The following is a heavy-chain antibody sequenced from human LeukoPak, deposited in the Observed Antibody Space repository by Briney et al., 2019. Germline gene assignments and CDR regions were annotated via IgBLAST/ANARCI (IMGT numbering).Heavy chain of an antibody. CDR1: GYTFTSHY. V-gene: IGHV1-46*01. J-gene: IGHJ4*02. Sequence: ASVKVSCRASGYTFTSHYMHWVRQAPGQGLERMGIINPNTGSTYYPQKFQGRVTVTRDTSTSTVYMELTSLTSDDTAVYYCAAPGASGFVGNFWSGPLDYWGQGTLVSVSS. CDR2: INPNTGST. D-gene: IGHD3-3*01. CDR3: AAPGASGFVGNFWSGPLDY.